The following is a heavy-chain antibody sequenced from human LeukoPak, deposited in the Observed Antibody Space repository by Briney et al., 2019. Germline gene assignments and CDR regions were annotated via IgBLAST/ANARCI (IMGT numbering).Heavy chain of an antibody. V-gene: IGHV4-59*01. Sequence: SETLSLTCTVSGGSISSYYWSWIRHPPGKGLEWIGYIYYSGSTNYNPSLKSRVTISVDTSKNQFSLKLSSVTAADTAVYYCARGPRYDSSGYLHYYYYMDVWGKGTTVTVSS. CDR3: ARGPRYDSSGYLHYYYYMDV. J-gene: IGHJ6*03. D-gene: IGHD3-22*01. CDR2: IYYSGST. CDR1: GGSISSYY.